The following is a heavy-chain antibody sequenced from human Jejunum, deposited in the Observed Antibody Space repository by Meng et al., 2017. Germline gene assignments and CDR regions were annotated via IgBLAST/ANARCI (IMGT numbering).Heavy chain of an antibody. J-gene: IGHJ4*02. D-gene: IGHD5-24*01. CDR3: VIGSRDGNNFPFDS. V-gene: IGHV3-13*01. CDR2: IGVPGDT. Sequence: GESLKISCATSGCTFSTYDLHWVRQATGKGLEWVSGIGVPGDTYYLESVKGRFTISRENAKSTLYLQMNALRDGDTAIYYCVIGSRDGNNFPFDSWGQGTLVTVSS. CDR1: GCTFSTYD.